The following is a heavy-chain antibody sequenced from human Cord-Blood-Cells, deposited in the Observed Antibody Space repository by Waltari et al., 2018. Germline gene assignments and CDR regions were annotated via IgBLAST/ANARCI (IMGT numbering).Heavy chain of an antibody. J-gene: IGHJ4*02. CDR2: IWYDGSNK. D-gene: IGHD4-17*01. CDR3: ARDRHDYGGNYFDY. CDR1: GFTFSSYG. Sequence: QVQLVESGGGVVQPGRSLRLSCAASGFTFSSYGMHWVRQAPGKGLEWVAVIWYDGSNKDYADSVKGRFTISRDNSKNTLYLQMNSLRAEDTAVYYCARDRHDYGGNYFDYWGQGTLVTVSS. V-gene: IGHV3-33*01.